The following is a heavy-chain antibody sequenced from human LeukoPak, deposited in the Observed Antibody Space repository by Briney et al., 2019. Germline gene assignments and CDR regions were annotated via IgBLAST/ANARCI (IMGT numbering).Heavy chain of an antibody. Sequence: SETLSLTRTVSGYSISSGYYWGWIRQPPGKGLEWIGSIYHSGSTYYNPSLKSRVTISVDTSKNQLSLKLSSVTAADTAVYYCARVPHSSSSEWFDPWGQGTLVTVSS. V-gene: IGHV4-38-2*02. CDR1: GYSISSGYY. J-gene: IGHJ5*02. CDR2: IYHSGST. CDR3: ARVPHSSSSEWFDP. D-gene: IGHD6-6*01.